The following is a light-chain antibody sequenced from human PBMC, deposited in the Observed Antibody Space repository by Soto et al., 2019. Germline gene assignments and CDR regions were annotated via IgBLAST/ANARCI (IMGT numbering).Light chain of an antibody. Sequence: QSALTQPASVSGSPGQSIAISCTGTSSDIGAYNYVFWYQQHPGKAPKLMIYDVTNRPSGISDRFSGSKSGNTDSLTISRLQAEDEADYYCRSFTSSDTYVFGTGTKVTVL. CDR1: SSDIGAYNY. CDR2: DVT. J-gene: IGLJ1*01. V-gene: IGLV2-14*03. CDR3: RSFTSSDTYV.